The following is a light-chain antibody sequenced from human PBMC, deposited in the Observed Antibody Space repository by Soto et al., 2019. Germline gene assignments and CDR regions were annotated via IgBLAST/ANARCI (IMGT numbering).Light chain of an antibody. Sequence: DIRMTQSPSTLSASVGGRVTITCRVSHSVSPWLAWYQQKPGKAPKLLIYRTSSLQNGVPARFSGRGSGTDFFLTISTLQPDDFATYYCQQYSSSSTFGQGTRVELK. V-gene: IGKV1-5*03. CDR2: RTS. CDR3: QQYSSSST. J-gene: IGKJ1*01. CDR1: HSVSPW.